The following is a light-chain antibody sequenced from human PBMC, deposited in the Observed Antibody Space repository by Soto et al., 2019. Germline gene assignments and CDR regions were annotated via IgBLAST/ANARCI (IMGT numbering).Light chain of an antibody. CDR3: CSYTASDLWV. Sequence: HSALTQPPSASGSPGQSVAISCTGTSSDVGGYNYVSWYQQHPGKAPKLMIYEVNKRPSGVPDRFSGSKSGNTASLTISGLQADDEADYFCCSYTASDLWVFGGG. CDR1: SSDVGGYNY. J-gene: IGLJ3*02. CDR2: EVN. V-gene: IGLV2-8*01.